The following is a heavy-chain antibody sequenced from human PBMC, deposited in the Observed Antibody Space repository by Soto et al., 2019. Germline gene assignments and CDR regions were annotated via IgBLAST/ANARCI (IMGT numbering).Heavy chain of an antibody. V-gene: IGHV1-18*01. CDR1: GYTFTSYG. Sequence: ASVKVSCKASGYTFTSYGISWVRQAPGQGLEWMGWISAYNGNTNYAQKLQDRVTMTTDTSTSTAYMELRSLRSDDTAVYYCARESIAAAGGDWFDPWGQGTLVTVSS. CDR2: ISAYNGNT. J-gene: IGHJ5*02. D-gene: IGHD6-13*01. CDR3: ARESIAAAGGDWFDP.